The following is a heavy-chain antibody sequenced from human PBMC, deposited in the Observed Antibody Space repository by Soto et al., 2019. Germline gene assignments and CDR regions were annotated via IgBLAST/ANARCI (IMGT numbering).Heavy chain of an antibody. Sequence: QVQLVESGGGVVQPGTSLRLSCAVSGLRFSGYGMHWVHQAPGQGLEWVAIIWYDPNKTYYADSVKGRFTISRDNSKNTLYLQMNSLRVDDTAVYYCATDGPGSGRYFGEYWGQGTLVTVSS. V-gene: IGHV3-33*03. CDR3: ATDGPGSGRYFGEY. CDR1: GLRFSGYG. J-gene: IGHJ4*02. D-gene: IGHD6-19*01. CDR2: IWYDPNKT.